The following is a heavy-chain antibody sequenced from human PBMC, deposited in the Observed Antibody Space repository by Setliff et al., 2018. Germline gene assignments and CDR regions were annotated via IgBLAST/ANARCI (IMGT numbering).Heavy chain of an antibody. Sequence: SGPTLVNPTETLTLTCTVSGFSLSNARMGVSWIRQPPGKALEWLAHIFSNDEKSYSTSLKSRLTISKDTSKGQVVLTMTNMDPVDTATYYCARAYYDSSGYYPLVYWGQGTLVTAPQ. D-gene: IGHD3-22*01. CDR3: ARAYYDSSGYYPLVY. CDR1: GFSLSNARMG. J-gene: IGHJ4*02. V-gene: IGHV2-26*01. CDR2: IFSNDEK.